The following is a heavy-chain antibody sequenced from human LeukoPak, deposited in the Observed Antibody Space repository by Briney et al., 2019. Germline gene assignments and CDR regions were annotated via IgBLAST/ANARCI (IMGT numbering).Heavy chain of an antibody. CDR1: GGTFSSYA. Sequence: GASVKVSCKASGGTFSSYAISWVRQAPGQGLEWMGGIIPIFGTANYAQKFQGRVTITADESTSTAYMELSSLRSEDTAVYYCARGSSGPPGSGELYYYYMDVWGKGTTVTVSS. J-gene: IGHJ6*03. D-gene: IGHD3-10*01. CDR2: IIPIFGTA. CDR3: ARGSSGPPGSGELYYYYMDV. V-gene: IGHV1-69*13.